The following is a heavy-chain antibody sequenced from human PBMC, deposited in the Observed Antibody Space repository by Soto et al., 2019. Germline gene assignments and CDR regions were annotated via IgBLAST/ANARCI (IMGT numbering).Heavy chain of an antibody. J-gene: IGHJ4*02. Sequence: QVQLVESGGGVVRPGRSLRLSCAASGFTFSSDGMHWVRQDPGKGLEWVAVISYDGSNKYYADSVKGRFIISRDNSKNTLYLQMNSLRAEDTAVYYCAKDGGTGKYYDFWGQGTLVTVSS. CDR3: AKDGGTGKYYDF. D-gene: IGHD2-8*02. CDR2: ISYDGSNK. V-gene: IGHV3-30*18. CDR1: GFTFSSDG.